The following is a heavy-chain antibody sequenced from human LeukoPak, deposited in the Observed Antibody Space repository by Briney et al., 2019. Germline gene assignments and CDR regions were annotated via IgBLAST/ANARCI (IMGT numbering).Heavy chain of an antibody. V-gene: IGHV3-48*04. J-gene: IGHJ4*02. CDR3: ARGDCSSTRCYGEFDY. Sequence: GGSLRLSCAASGFTFTTYSMNWVRQAPGKGLEWVSFISSSSSNKRYADSVQGRFTISRDDAKNSLYLQMNSLRAEDTAVYYCARGDCSSTRCYGEFDYWGLGTLVAVSS. CDR2: ISSSSSNK. D-gene: IGHD2-2*01. CDR1: GFTFTTYS.